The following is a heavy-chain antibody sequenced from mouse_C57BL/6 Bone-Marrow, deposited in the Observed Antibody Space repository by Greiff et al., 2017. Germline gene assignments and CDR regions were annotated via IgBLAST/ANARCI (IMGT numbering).Heavy chain of an antibody. J-gene: IGHJ1*03. CDR1: GYTFTSYG. V-gene: IGHV1-81*01. CDR3: ARKTTVPLYFDV. D-gene: IGHD1-1*01. Sequence: VQLQQSGAELARPGASVKLSCKASGYTFTSYGISWVKQRTGQGLEWIGEIYPRSGNTYYNEKFKGKATLTADKSSSTAYMELRSLTSEDSAVYFCARKTTVPLYFDVWGTGTTVTVSS. CDR2: IYPRSGNT.